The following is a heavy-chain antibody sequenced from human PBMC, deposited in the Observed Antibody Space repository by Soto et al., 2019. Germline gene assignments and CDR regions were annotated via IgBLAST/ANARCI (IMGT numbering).Heavy chain of an antibody. CDR3: ARDPGPRFYTGVDY. CDR2: IIPIFGTA. J-gene: IGHJ4*02. Sequence: SVKVSCKASGGTFSRYSISWVRQAPGQGLEWMGGIIPIFGTANYAQKFQGRVTITADESTSTAYMELSSLRSEDTAVYYCARDPGPRFYTGVDYWGQGTLVTVSS. CDR1: GGTFSRYS. D-gene: IGHD2-8*02. V-gene: IGHV1-69*13.